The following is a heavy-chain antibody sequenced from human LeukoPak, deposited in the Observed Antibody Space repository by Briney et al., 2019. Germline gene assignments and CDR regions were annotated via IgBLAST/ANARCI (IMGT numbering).Heavy chain of an antibody. CDR1: GFTVSSNY. Sequence: GGSLRLSCAASGFTVSSNYMNWFRQAPGKGLEWVSVIYSGGSTYYADSVKGRFTISRDNSKNTLYLQMKRLRAEDTAVYYCARGSYSSSWYGGAFDIWGQGTMVTVSS. J-gene: IGHJ3*02. CDR2: IYSGGST. CDR3: ARGSYSSSWYGGAFDI. D-gene: IGHD6-13*01. V-gene: IGHV3-66*01.